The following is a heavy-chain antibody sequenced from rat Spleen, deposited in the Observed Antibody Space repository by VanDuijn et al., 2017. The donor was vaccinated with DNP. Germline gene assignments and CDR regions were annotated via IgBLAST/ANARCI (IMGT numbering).Heavy chain of an antibody. CDR3: ARGDYSY. Sequence: QVQLKESGPGLVQPSQTLSLTCTVSGFSLTKNHIHWIRQPPGKGLEWVGVIWSNGATSYTSTLQSRLSISRDTSKSQVFLRMDGPQTEDTATYYCARGDYSYWGQGVMVTVSS. CDR1: GFSLTKNH. CDR2: IWSNGAT. V-gene: IGHV2-32*01. J-gene: IGHJ2*01. D-gene: IGHD1-7*01.